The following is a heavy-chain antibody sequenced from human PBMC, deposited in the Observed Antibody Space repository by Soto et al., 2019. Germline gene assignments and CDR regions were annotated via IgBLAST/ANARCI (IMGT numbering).Heavy chain of an antibody. V-gene: IGHV3-13*01. Sequence: GGVLRLSCAASGFTFSSYDMHWVRQATGKGLEWVSAIGTAGDTYYPGSVKGRFTISRENAKNSLYLQMNSLRAGDTAVYYCARTFKNGDYVYYMDVWGKGTTVTVSS. D-gene: IGHD4-17*01. CDR2: IGTAGDT. J-gene: IGHJ6*03. CDR3: ARTFKNGDYVYYMDV. CDR1: GFTFSSYD.